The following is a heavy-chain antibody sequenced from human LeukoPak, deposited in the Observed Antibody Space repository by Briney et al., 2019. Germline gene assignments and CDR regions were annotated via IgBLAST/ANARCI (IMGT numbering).Heavy chain of an antibody. V-gene: IGHV4-59*01. D-gene: IGHD2-15*01. CDR2: IYYSGST. CDR3: ARKTSVVAAQNWFDP. Sequence: SETLSLTCTVSGGSISSYYWSWIRQPPGKGLEWIGYIYYSGSTNYNPSLKSRVTISVDTSKNQFSLKLSSVTAADTAAYYCARKTSVVAAQNWFDPWGQGTLVTVSS. CDR1: GGSISSYY. J-gene: IGHJ5*02.